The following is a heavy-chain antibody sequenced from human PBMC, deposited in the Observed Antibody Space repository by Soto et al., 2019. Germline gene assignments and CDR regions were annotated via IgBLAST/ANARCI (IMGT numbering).Heavy chain of an antibody. D-gene: IGHD3-22*01. CDR1: GGSISSYY. J-gene: IGHJ5*02. V-gene: IGHV4-59*01. CDR3: ARGWVIVEGGWFDP. Sequence: QVQLQESGPGLVKPSETLSLTCTVSGGSISSYYWSWIRQPPGKGLKWIGYIYYSGSTNYNPSLKRRVTISVDTFKNQFPLKLSSVTAADTAVYYCARGWVIVEGGWFDPWGQGTLVTVSS. CDR2: IYYSGST.